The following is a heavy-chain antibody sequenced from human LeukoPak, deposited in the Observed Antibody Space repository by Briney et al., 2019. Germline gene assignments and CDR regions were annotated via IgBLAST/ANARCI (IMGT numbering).Heavy chain of an antibody. CDR2: ISSNGGST. V-gene: IGHV3-64D*09. J-gene: IGHJ4*02. CDR3: ASRIAAAGLLDY. Sequence: GGSLRLSCSASGFTFSSYAMHWVRQTPGKGLEYVSVISSNGGSTYYADSVKGRFTISRDNSKNTLYLQMSSLRAEDTAVYYCASRIAAAGLLDYWGQGTLVTVSS. CDR1: GFTFSSYA. D-gene: IGHD6-13*01.